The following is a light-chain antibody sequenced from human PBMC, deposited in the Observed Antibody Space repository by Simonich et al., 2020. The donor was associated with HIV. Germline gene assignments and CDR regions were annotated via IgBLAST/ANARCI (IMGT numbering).Light chain of an antibody. CDR3: QLYGTSPPRDT. CDR1: QSVRSSN. V-gene: IGKV3-20*01. CDR2: GAS. Sequence: EIVMTQSPATLSVSPGERATHSCRASQSVRSSNLAWYQHKPGQAPRLLIYGASSRITGIPDRFSGSGSGTDFTLPISRLEPEDFAVYYCQLYGTSPPRDTFGQGTKLEIK. J-gene: IGKJ2*01.